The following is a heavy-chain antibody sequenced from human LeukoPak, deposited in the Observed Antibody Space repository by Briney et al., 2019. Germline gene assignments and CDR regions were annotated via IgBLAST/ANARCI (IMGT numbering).Heavy chain of an antibody. V-gene: IGHV4-59*12. D-gene: IGHD6-13*01. J-gene: IGHJ3*02. Sequence: SETLSLTCTASGGSISSYYWSWIRQPPGKGLEWIGYIYYSGSTNYNPSLKSRVTISVDTSKNQFSLQLNSVTPEDTAVYYCARDFIQSGYSSSWYSGGAFDIWGQGTMVTVSS. CDR3: ARDFIQSGYSSSWYSGGAFDI. CDR2: IYYSGST. CDR1: GGSISSYY.